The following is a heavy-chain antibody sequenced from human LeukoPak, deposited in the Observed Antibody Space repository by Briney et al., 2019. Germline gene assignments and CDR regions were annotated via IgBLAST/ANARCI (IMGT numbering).Heavy chain of an antibody. Sequence: PSETLSLTCTVSGGSINIYSWSWIRQPPGKGLEYIGCFYNSGSTNYNPSLQSRVTMSVDTSKNQFSLNLTSVTAADTAVYFCARAPRAYCSTTGSCFQDYWGQGTLVTVSS. CDR1: GGSINIYS. J-gene: IGHJ4*02. V-gene: IGHV4-59*12. CDR3: ARAPRAYCSTTGSCFQDY. CDR2: FYNSGST. D-gene: IGHD2-2*01.